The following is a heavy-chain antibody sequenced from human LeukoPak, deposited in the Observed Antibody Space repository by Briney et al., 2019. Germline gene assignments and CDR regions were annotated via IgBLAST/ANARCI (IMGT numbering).Heavy chain of an antibody. CDR3: SKDGGIAVDGTFGH. J-gene: IGHJ4*02. V-gene: IGHV3-23*01. CDR1: GFTFSSYA. D-gene: IGHD6-19*01. CDR2: ISGSGGST. Sequence: GGSLRLSCAASGFTFSSYAMSWVRQAPRKGLEWVSAISGSGGSTYYADSVKGRFTISRDNSKNTLYLQMNSLRAEDTAVYYCSKDGGIAVDGTFGHWGQGTLVTASS.